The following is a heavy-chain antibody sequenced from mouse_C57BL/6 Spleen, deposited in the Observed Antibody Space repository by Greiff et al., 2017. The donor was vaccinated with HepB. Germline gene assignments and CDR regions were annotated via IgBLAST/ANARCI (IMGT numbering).Heavy chain of an antibody. J-gene: IGHJ4*01. CDR2: ISSGGDYI. CDR3: TRGGRGYYAMDY. V-gene: IGHV5-9-1*02. CDR1: GFTFSSYA. Sequence: EVHLVESGEGLVKPGGSLKLSCAASGFTFSSYAMSWVRQTPEKRLEWVAYISSGGDYIYYADTVKGRFTISRDNARNTLYLQMSSLKSEDTAMYYCTRGGRGYYAMDYWGQGTSVTVSS.